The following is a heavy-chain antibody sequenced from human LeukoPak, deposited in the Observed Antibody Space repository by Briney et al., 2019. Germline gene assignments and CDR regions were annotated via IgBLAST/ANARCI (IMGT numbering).Heavy chain of an antibody. CDR1: GFTFSTYW. Sequence: PGGSLRLSCAASGFTFSTYWMSWVRQAPGKGLEWVANINQDGSQKYYVDSVKGRFTISRDNAKNSLYLQMNSLRAEDTAVYYCARDPHTQYFSRIRSYFVWGQRTLVTLSS. V-gene: IGHV3-7*01. CDR2: INQDGSQK. CDR3: ARDPHTQYFSRIRSYFV. J-gene: IGHJ4*02. D-gene: IGHD2-2*01.